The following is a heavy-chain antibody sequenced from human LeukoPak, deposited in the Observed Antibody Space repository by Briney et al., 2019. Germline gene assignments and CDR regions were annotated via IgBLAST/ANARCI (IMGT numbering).Heavy chain of an antibody. CDR1: GGSFSGYY. CDR3: ARGDCTNGVCYIFDY. J-gene: IGHJ4*02. Sequence: SETPSLTCAVYGGSFSGYYWSWIRQPPGKGLEWIGEINHSGSTNYNPSLKSRVTISVDTSKNQFSLKLSSVTAADTAVYYCARGDCTNGVCYIFDYWGQGTLVTVSS. CDR2: INHSGST. V-gene: IGHV4-34*01. D-gene: IGHD2-8*01.